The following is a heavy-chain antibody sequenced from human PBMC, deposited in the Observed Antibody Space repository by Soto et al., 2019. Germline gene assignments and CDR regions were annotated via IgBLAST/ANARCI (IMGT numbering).Heavy chain of an antibody. V-gene: IGHV4-34*01. CDR3: ARYTPDYGDYVGDAFDI. D-gene: IGHD4-17*01. CDR2: INHSGST. Sequence: PSETLSLTCAVYGGSFSGYYWSWIRQPPGKGLEWIGEINHSGSTNYNPSLKSRVTISVDTSKNQFSLKLSSVTAADTAVYYCARYTPDYGDYVGDAFDIPGQGTMVTVSS. CDR1: GGSFSGYY. J-gene: IGHJ3*02.